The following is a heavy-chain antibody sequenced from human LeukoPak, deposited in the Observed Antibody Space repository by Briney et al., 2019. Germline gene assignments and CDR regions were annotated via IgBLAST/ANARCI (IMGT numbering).Heavy chain of an antibody. J-gene: IGHJ4*02. CDR1: GFTFSSYS. Sequence: GGSLRLSCAASGFTFSSYSMNWVRQAPGKGLEWVSYISTRGITRYYADSVKGRFTISRDNAKNSLYLQMNSLRAEDTAIYYCAREMGGYPFDYWGQGTLVTVSS. D-gene: IGHD5-12*01. V-gene: IGHV3-48*04. CDR3: AREMGGYPFDY. CDR2: ISTRGITR.